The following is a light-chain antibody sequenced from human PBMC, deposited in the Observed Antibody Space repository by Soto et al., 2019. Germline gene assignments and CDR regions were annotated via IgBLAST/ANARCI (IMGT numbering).Light chain of an antibody. J-gene: IGKJ1*01. CDR1: PDIINF. Sequence: DIQMTQSPSSLSASVGDRVTITCRASPDIINFLAWYQHKPGKVPKLLIYAASTLQSGVPSRFSGSGSGTDFTLTISSLQPDDVATYYCQRYNNAPWTFGQGTKVEIK. CDR3: QRYNNAPWT. CDR2: AAS. V-gene: IGKV1-27*01.